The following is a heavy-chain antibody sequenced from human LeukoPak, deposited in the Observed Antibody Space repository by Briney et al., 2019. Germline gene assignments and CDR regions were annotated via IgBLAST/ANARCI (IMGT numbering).Heavy chain of an antibody. V-gene: IGHV1-69*02. CDR2: IIRILGIA. CDR1: GGTFSSYT. D-gene: IGHD3-3*01. J-gene: IGHJ3*02. Sequence: SVKVSCKASGGTFSSYTISWVRQAPGQGLEWMGRIIRILGIANYAQKFQGRVTITADKYTSTAYMELSSLRSEDTAVYYCARGSITIFGVVIHAFDIWGQGTMVTVSS. CDR3: ARGSITIFGVVIHAFDI.